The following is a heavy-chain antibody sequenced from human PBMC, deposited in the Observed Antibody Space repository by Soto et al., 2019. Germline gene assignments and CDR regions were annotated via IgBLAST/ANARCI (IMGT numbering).Heavy chain of an antibody. CDR2: ISYDGSNK. CDR1: GFTFSSYG. CDR3: AKDLVNVVGTPGWFDP. J-gene: IGHJ5*02. V-gene: IGHV3-30*18. Sequence: GGSLSLSCAASGFTFSSYGMHWVRQRPRPGQERVAVISYDGSNKYYAASVKGRFTISRDNSKNPLYLQMNSLSAEDTAVYYCAKDLVNVVGTPGWFDPWGQGTLVTVSS. D-gene: IGHD2-21*02.